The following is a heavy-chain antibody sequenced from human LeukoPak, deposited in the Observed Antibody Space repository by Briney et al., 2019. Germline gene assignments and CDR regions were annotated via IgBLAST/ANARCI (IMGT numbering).Heavy chain of an antibody. CDR1: GDSISSYY. CDR2: MHTTGSA. V-gene: IGHV4-4*07. Sequence: SETLSLTCTVSGDSISSYYWNWIRQPAGKGLEWIGRMHTTGSANSNPSLKGRVTMSLDRSKNQFSLKVTSVTAADTAVYYCAREESKSPYFDFWGQGTLVTVSS. J-gene: IGHJ4*02. CDR3: AREESKSPYFDF.